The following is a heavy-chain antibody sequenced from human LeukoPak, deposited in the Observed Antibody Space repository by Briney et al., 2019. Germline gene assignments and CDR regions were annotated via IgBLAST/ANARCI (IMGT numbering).Heavy chain of an antibody. CDR1: GFTFSSYS. V-gene: IGHV3-21*04. CDR3: AKAPAAGAEYFQH. D-gene: IGHD2-2*01. CDR2: ISSSSSYI. Sequence: GGSLRLSCAASGFTFSSYSMNWVRQAPGKGLEWVSSISSSSSYIYYADSVKGRFTISRDNSKNTLYLQMNSLRAEDTAVYYCAKAPAAGAEYFQHWGQGTLVTVSS. J-gene: IGHJ1*01.